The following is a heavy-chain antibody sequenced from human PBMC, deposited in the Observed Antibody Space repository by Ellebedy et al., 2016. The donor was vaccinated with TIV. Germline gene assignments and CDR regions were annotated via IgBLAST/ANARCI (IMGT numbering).Heavy chain of an antibody. CDR2: ISADSANT. D-gene: IGHD3-22*01. CDR1: GFTFSSHA. Sequence: GGSLRLSCAASGFTFSSHAMSWVRQAPGKGLEWVSGISADSANTHYADSVKGRFTISRDNSKNTQYLQMNSLRAEDTAVYYCVKLDSSGYYYGRLDYWGRGTLVTVSS. J-gene: IGHJ4*02. CDR3: VKLDSSGYYYGRLDY. V-gene: IGHV3-23*01.